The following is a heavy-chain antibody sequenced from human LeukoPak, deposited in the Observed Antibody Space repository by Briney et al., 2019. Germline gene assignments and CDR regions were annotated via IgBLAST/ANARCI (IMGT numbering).Heavy chain of an antibody. CDR1: GGSISSYY. Sequence: SETLSLTCTVSGGSISSYYWSWIRQPPGKGLEWIGYIYYSGSTNYNPSLKSRVTISVDTSKNQFSLKLSSVTAADTAVYYCARGLYYYYMDVWGKGTTVTISS. CDR3: ARGLYYYYMDV. CDR2: IYYSGST. D-gene: IGHD5/OR15-5a*01. J-gene: IGHJ6*03. V-gene: IGHV4-59*01.